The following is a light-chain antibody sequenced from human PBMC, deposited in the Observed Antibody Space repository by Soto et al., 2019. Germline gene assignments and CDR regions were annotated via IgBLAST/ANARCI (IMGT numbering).Light chain of an antibody. CDR2: GNS. J-gene: IGLJ2*01. CDR3: QSYDSSLSVV. Sequence: QSVLTQPPSGSGAPGQRVTISCTGSSSNIGAGYDVHWYQQLPGTAPKLLIYGNSNRPSGVPDRFSGSKSGTSASLAITGLQAEDEADYYCQSYDSSLSVVFGGRTKRTVL. V-gene: IGLV1-40*01. CDR1: SSNIGAGYD.